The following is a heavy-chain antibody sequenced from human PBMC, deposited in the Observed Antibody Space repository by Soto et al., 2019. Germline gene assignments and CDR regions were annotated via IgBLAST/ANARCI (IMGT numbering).Heavy chain of an antibody. Sequence: PSETLSLTCTVSGGSISSYYWSWIRQPPGKGLEWIGYIYYSGSTNYNPSLKSRVTISVDTSKNQFSLKLSSVTAADTAVYYCARSPGYCSSTSCWFDPWGQGTLVTVSS. CDR2: IYYSGST. V-gene: IGHV4-59*08. CDR3: ARSPGYCSSTSCWFDP. J-gene: IGHJ5*02. CDR1: GGSISSYY. D-gene: IGHD2-2*01.